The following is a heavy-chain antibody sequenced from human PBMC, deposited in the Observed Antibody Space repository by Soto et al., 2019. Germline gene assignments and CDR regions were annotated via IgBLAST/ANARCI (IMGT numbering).Heavy chain of an antibody. CDR3: ARDRYSSSWYVLY. D-gene: IGHD6-13*01. CDR2: IWYDGSNK. J-gene: IGHJ4*02. Sequence: QVQLVESGGGVVQPGRSLRLSCAAPGFTFSSYGLHWVRQAPGTGLEWVAVIWYDGSNKYYADSVKGRFTISRDNSKNTLYLQMNSLRAEDTAVYYCARDRYSSSWYVLYWGQGTLVTVSS. CDR1: GFTFSSYG. V-gene: IGHV3-33*01.